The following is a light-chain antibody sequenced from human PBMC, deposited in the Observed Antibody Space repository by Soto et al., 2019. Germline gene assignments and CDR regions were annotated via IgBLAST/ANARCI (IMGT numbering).Light chain of an antibody. CDR1: QSVDNY. V-gene: IGKV3-11*01. J-gene: IGKJ1*01. CDR3: QQRSTWPQT. CDR2: ESS. Sequence: EIVLTQSPATLSLSPGERATLSCRASQSVDNYLDWYQQKPGQAPRLLIYESSKRATGIPARFSGSGSGTDFSLTISSLEPEDFAVYYCQQRSTWPQTFGQGTKVDIK.